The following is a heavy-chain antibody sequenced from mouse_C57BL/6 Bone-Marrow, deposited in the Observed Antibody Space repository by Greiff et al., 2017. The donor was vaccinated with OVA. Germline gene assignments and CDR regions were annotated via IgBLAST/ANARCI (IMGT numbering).Heavy chain of an antibody. J-gene: IGHJ4*01. CDR1: GYTFTSYW. CDR2: IDPSDSET. Sequence: VKLQQPGAELVRPGSSVKLSCKASGYTFTSYWMHWVKQRPIQGLEWIGNIDPSDSETHYNQKFKDKATLTVDKSSSTAYMQLSSLTSEDSAVYYCARRSTVPSVAMDYWGQGTSVTVSS. V-gene: IGHV1-52*01. D-gene: IGHD1-1*01. CDR3: ARRSTVPSVAMDY.